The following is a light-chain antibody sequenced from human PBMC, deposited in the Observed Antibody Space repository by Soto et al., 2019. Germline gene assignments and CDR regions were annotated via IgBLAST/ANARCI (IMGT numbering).Light chain of an antibody. CDR1: TSDIGDYNY. Sequence: QSALTQPASVSGSPGQSITISCTGTTSDIGDYNYVSWYQHLPDKVPKLIISLVSNRPSGVSNRFSGSKSGNTASLTISGLQAEDEADYYCSSYAGSSNVFGTGTKLTVL. J-gene: IGLJ1*01. CDR3: SSYAGSSNV. V-gene: IGLV2-14*01. CDR2: LVS.